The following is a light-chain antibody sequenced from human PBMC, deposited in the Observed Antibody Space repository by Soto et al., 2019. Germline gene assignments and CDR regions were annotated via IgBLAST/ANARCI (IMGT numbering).Light chain of an antibody. Sequence: EIVLSHSLGTLSLYPGERATLSCRASERLSSVDLAWYQQRPGQPPRLLISGASNRATGIPDRFSGSGSGTDFTLIINRLEPEDVAIYYCHPYGGSPRITFGQGTRLEI. CDR3: HPYGGSPRIT. V-gene: IGKV3-20*01. CDR2: GAS. CDR1: ERLSSVD. J-gene: IGKJ5*01.